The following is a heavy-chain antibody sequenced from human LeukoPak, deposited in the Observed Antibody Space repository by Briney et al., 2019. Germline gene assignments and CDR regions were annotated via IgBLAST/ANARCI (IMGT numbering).Heavy chain of an antibody. D-gene: IGHD6-13*01. V-gene: IGHV4-59*08. CDR1: GGSISNYY. Sequence: SETLSLTCTVSGGSISNYYWSWIRQPPGKGLEWIGNIYYSGPTNYNPPLKSRVTISVDTSKNQFSLRLSSVTAADTAVYCCARVKSSSSLIDYWGQGTLVTVSS. CDR2: IYYSGPT. J-gene: IGHJ4*02. CDR3: ARVKSSSSLIDY.